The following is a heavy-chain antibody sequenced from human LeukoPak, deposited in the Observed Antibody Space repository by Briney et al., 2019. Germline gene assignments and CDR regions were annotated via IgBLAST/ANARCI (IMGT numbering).Heavy chain of an antibody. CDR1: GFTFGYHA. V-gene: IGHV3-49*04. D-gene: IGHD2-2*01. Sequence: GRSLRLSCTASGFTFGYHAINWVRQAPGRGLEWVGFIRSQAYSGTTEYATSVKDRFTISRDDSKSIAYLQMNSLKTEDTAVYYCTRDIVSISQPYYFDYWGQGTLVTVSS. CDR2: IRSQAYSGTT. J-gene: IGHJ4*02. CDR3: TRDIVSISQPYYFDY.